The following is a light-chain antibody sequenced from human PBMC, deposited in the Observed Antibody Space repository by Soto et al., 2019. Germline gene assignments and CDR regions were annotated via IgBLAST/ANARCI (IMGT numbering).Light chain of an antibody. CDR1: QSISSW. CDR2: KAS. V-gene: IGKV1-5*03. J-gene: IGKJ1*01. CDR3: QQYNSYRT. Sequence: DIQMTQSPSTLSASVGDRVTITCRASQSISSWLAWYQQKPGKAPKLLISKASSLESGVPSRFSGSGSGTEFTLTISSLQPDDFATYYCQQYNSYRTFGQGTKVEIK.